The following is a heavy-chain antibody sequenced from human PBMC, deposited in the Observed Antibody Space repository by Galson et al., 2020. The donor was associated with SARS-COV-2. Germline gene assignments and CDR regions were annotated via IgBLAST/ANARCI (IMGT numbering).Heavy chain of an antibody. Sequence: GESLKISCAASGFTFSSYAMHWVRQAPGKGLEWVAVISYDGSNKYYADSVKGRFTISRDNSKNTLYLQMNSLRAEDTAVYYCARGIYGTMIVVVTPEGAFDIWGQGTMVTVSS. CDR2: ISYDGSNK. V-gene: IGHV3-30*04. J-gene: IGHJ3*02. CDR1: GFTFSSYA. D-gene: IGHD3-22*01. CDR3: ARGIYGTMIVVVTPEGAFDI.